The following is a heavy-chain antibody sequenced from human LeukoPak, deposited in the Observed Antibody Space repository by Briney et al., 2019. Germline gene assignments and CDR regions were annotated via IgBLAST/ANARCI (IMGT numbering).Heavy chain of an antibody. CDR3: ARMSPYFDH. CDR1: GFTFSSYD. V-gene: IGHV3-48*04. CDR2: ISPSSTRI. Sequence: PGGSLRLSCAASGFTFSSYDMNWVRQAPGKGLEWVSYISPSSTRIDYAASVRGRFTISRDNAKRSLYLQMSSLRAEDTAVYYCARMSPYFDHWGQGTLVTVSS. J-gene: IGHJ4*02.